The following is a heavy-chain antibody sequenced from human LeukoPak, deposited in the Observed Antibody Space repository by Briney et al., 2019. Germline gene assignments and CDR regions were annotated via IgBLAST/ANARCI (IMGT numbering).Heavy chain of an antibody. D-gene: IGHD1-26*01. CDR3: ARPLYSGSYYDAFDI. Sequence: SETLSLTCTVSGGSISSYYWSWIRQPPGKGLEWIGYIYYSGSTNYNPSLKSPVTISVDTSKNQFSLKLSSVTAADTAVYYCARPLYSGSYYDAFDIWGQGTMVTVSS. V-gene: IGHV4-59*01. CDR2: IYYSGST. J-gene: IGHJ3*02. CDR1: GGSISSYY.